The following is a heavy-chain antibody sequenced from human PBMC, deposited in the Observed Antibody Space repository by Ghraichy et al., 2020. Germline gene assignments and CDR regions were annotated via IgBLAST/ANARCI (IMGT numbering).Heavy chain of an antibody. J-gene: IGHJ6*02. D-gene: IGHD1/OR15-1a*01. CDR1: GGSISSGNW. V-gene: IGHV4-4*02. CDR3: ATNKKFYGMDV. Sequence: LSLTCAVSGGSISSGNWWSWVRQPPGKGLEWIGEIYHGGSTNYNPSLKSRVTISVDKSKNQFSLRLSSVTAADTAVYYCATNKKFYGMDVWGQGTTVTVSS. CDR2: IYHGGST.